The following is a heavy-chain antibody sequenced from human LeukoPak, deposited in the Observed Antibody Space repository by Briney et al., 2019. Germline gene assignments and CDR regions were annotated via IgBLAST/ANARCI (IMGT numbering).Heavy chain of an antibody. CDR1: GFTFSSYA. Sequence: PGGSLRLSCAASGFTFSSYAMPWVRQAPGKGLEWVAVISYDGSNKYYADSVKGRFTISRDNSKNTLYLQMNSLRAEDTAVYYCAREVVAYAFDIWGQGTMVTVSS. J-gene: IGHJ3*02. CDR3: AREVVAYAFDI. D-gene: IGHD2-15*01. CDR2: ISYDGSNK. V-gene: IGHV3-30-3*01.